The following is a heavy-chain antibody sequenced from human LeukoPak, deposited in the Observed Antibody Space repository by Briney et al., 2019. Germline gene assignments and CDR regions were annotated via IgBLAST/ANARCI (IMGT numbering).Heavy chain of an antibody. CDR3: ARSWKAGG. CDR1: GFTFTTYE. V-gene: IGHV3-48*03. D-gene: IGHD1-1*01. Sequence: GGSLRLSCATSGFTFTTYEMNWVRQAPGKGLDWVSFISSSGSPIYYADSVKGRFTISRDNAKNSVYLQMNNVRAEDTAVYYCARSWKAGGWGQGTLVTVSS. CDR2: ISSSGSPI. J-gene: IGHJ4*02.